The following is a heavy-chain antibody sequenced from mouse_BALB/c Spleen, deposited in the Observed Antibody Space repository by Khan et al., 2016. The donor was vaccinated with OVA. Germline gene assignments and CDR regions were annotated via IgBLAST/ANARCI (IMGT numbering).Heavy chain of an antibody. Sequence: QVQLQQSGAELMKPGASVKISCKASGYTFSTYWIAWVKQRPGHGLEWIGEILPGSDNTNYHEKFKGKATFTADTSSNTASIQLSSLTSEDSAVYYCARGTGDFDYWGQGTTLTVSS. CDR1: GYTFSTYW. D-gene: IGHD4-1*01. J-gene: IGHJ2*01. V-gene: IGHV1-9*01. CDR2: ILPGSDNT. CDR3: ARGTGDFDY.